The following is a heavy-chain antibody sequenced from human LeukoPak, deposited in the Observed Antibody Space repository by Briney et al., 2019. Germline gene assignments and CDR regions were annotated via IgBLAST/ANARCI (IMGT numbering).Heavy chain of an antibody. V-gene: IGHV4-59*01. J-gene: IGHJ4*02. CDR3: AKDDYYDSSGYFPLLDY. CDR2: IYYSGNT. D-gene: IGHD3-22*01. Sequence: SETLSLTCTVSGGSFNSYYWSWIRQPPGKGLEWIAYIYYSGNTKHNPSLKSRVTISVDPSKNQFSLKLSSVTAADSAVYYCAKDDYYDSSGYFPLLDYWGQGTLVTVSS. CDR1: GGSFNSYY.